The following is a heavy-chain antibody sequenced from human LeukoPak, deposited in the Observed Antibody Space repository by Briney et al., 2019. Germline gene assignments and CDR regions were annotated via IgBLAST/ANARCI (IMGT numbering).Heavy chain of an antibody. CDR2: IIPIFGTA. J-gene: IGHJ5*02. Sequence: SVKVSCKASGGTFSSYAISWVRQAPGQGLEWMGRIIPIFGTANYAQKFQCRVTITTDEYTSIAYMELSSLRSEDTAVYYCASEYYDFWSGSDWFDPWGQGTLVTVSS. V-gene: IGHV1-69*05. CDR3: ASEYYDFWSGSDWFDP. CDR1: GGTFSSYA. D-gene: IGHD3-3*01.